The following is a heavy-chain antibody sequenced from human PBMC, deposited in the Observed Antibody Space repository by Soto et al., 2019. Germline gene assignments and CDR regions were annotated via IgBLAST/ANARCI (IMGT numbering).Heavy chain of an antibody. V-gene: IGHV3-11*01. CDR1: GFTFSDYY. D-gene: IGHD4-17*01. CDR3: AREIVADPSLTVTFDY. CDR2: ISSSGSTI. J-gene: IGHJ4*02. Sequence: GGSLRLSCAASGFTFSDYYMSWIRQAPGKGLEWVSYISSSGSTIYYADSVKGRFTISRDNAKNSLYLQMNSLRAEDTAVYYCAREIVADPSLTVTFDYWGQGTLVTVSS.